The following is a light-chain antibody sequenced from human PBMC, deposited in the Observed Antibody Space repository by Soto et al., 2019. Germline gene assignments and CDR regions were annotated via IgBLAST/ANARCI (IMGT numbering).Light chain of an antibody. CDR1: KIGSKR. Sequence: SYELTQPPSVSVAPGQTARITCGGNKIGSKRVHWYQQKPGQAPVLVVYDDSDRPSGIPERFSGSNSGNTATLTLSRVEAGDEADYYCQVWDSSSDHVVFGGGTKLTVL. V-gene: IGLV3-21*02. CDR2: DDS. CDR3: QVWDSSSDHVV. J-gene: IGLJ2*01.